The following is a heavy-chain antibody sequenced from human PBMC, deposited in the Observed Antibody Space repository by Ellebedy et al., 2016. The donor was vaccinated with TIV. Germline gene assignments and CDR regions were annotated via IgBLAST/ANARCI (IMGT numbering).Heavy chain of an antibody. D-gene: IGHD4-23*01. V-gene: IGHV1-8*01. CDR2: MNPNSGNT. J-gene: IGHJ3*02. CDR3: AAALDYGGILHAFDI. CDR1: GYTFTSYD. Sequence: ASVKVSCXASGYTFTSYDINWVRQATGQGLEWMGWMNPNSGNTGYAQKFQGRVTMTEDTSTDTAYMELSSLRSEDTAVYYCAAALDYGGILHAFDIWGQGTMVTVSS.